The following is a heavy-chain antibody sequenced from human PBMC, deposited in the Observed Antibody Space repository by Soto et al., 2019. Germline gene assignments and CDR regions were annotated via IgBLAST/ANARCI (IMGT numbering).Heavy chain of an antibody. CDR2: INAGNGKT. CDR3: ARGSYYYDSSGYYHY. J-gene: IGHJ4*02. V-gene: IGHV1-3*01. CDR1: GYSFSDFA. Sequence: ASVKVSCKASGYSFSDFAVHWVRQAPGQRPEWMGWINAGNGKTKYSQKFQGRFTIVRDTSASTVYMDLSSLTSEDAAVYYCARGSYYYDSSGYYHYWGQGTLVTVSS. D-gene: IGHD3-22*01.